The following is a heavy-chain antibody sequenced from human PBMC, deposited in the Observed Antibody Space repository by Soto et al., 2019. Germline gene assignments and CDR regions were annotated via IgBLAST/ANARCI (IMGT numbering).Heavy chain of an antibody. CDR3: ARVTMVRGVLSYYYYYMDV. D-gene: IGHD3-10*01. V-gene: IGHV3-11*01. J-gene: IGHJ6*03. Sequence: GGSLRLSCAASGFTFSDYYMSWIRQAPGKGLEWVSYISSSGSTIYYADSVKGRFTISRDNAKNSLYLQMNSLRAEDTAVYFCARVTMVRGVLSYYYYYMDVWGKGTTVTVSS. CDR1: GFTFSDYY. CDR2: ISSSGSTI.